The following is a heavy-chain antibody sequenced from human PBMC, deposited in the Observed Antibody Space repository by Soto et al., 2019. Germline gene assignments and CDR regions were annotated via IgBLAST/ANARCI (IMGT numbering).Heavy chain of an antibody. CDR2: IYYSGST. V-gene: IGHV4-39*01. CDR1: GGSISSSSYY. J-gene: IGHJ4*02. Sequence: QLQLQESGPGLVKPSETLSLTCTVSGGSISSSSYYWGWIRQPPGKGLEWIGSIYYSGSTYYNPSLTSRVTISVDTSKNQFSLKLSSATAADTAVYYCARLYYGSGSYDYWGQGTLVTVSS. CDR3: ARLYYGSGSYDY. D-gene: IGHD3-10*01.